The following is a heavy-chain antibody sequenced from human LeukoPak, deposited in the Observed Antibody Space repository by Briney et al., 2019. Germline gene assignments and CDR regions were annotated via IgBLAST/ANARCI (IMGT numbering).Heavy chain of an antibody. D-gene: IGHD2-21*01. J-gene: IGHJ4*02. CDR2: IYGGGGT. CDR3: ARGGLFHFDY. Sequence: GGSLRLSCAASGFTVSSNYMSWVRQAPGKGLEWVSFIYGGGGTYYADSAKGRFTISRDNSKNTLYLQMNSLTAEDTALYYCARGGLFHFDYWGQGTLVTVSS. CDR1: GFTVSSNY. V-gene: IGHV3-53*01.